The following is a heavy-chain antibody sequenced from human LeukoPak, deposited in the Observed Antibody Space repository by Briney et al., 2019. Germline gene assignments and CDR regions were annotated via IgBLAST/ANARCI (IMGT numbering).Heavy chain of an antibody. CDR3: ARVRQQLVRRDFDY. D-gene: IGHD6-13*01. Sequence: PSETLFLTCTVSGVSISSSSYYWGWIRQPPGKGLEWIGSIYYSGSTYYNPSLKSRVTISVDTSKNQFSLKLSSVTAADTAVYYCARVRQQLVRRDFDYWGQGTLVTVSS. CDR2: IYYSGST. V-gene: IGHV4-39*01. CDR1: GVSISSSSYY. J-gene: IGHJ4*02.